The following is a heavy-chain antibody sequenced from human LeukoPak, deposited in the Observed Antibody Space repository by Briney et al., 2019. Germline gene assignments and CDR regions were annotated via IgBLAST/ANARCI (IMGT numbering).Heavy chain of an antibody. CDR1: GYTFTSCD. J-gene: IGHJ4*02. Sequence: ASVKVSCKASGYTFTSCDINWVRQATGQGLEWMGWMNPNSGNTGYAQKFQGRVTMTRNTSISTAYMELSSLRSEDTAVYYCARAPWDSSGYYGEDYWGQGTLVTVSS. CDR2: MNPNSGNT. D-gene: IGHD3-22*01. CDR3: ARAPWDSSGYYGEDY. V-gene: IGHV1-8*01.